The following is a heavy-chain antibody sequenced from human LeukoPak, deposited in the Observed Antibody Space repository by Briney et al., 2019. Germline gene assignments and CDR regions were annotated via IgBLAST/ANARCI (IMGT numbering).Heavy chain of an antibody. D-gene: IGHD2-21*02. CDR1: GGSFSGHY. J-gene: IGHJ4*02. V-gene: IGHV4-34*01. CDR2: INHSGST. CDR3: ASNPLTYCGGDCSTLTDY. Sequence: KSSETLSLTCAVYGGSFSGHYWSWIRQPPGKGLEWIGEINHSGSTNYNPSLKSRVTISVDTSKNQFSLKLSSVTAADTAVYYCASNPLTYCGGDCSTLTDYWGQGTLVTVSS.